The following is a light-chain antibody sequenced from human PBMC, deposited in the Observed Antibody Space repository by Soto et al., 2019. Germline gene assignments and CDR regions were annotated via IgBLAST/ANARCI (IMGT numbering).Light chain of an antibody. Sequence: QSVLTQPPSASGTPGQRVTISCSGSSSNIGSNYVYWYQQLPGTAPKLLIYRNNQRPSGVPDRFSGSKSGTSASLAISWLRSEDEADYYCAAWDDSLSGSGVFGGGTKLTVL. V-gene: IGLV1-47*01. J-gene: IGLJ3*02. CDR3: AAWDDSLSGSGV. CDR2: RNN. CDR1: SSNIGSNY.